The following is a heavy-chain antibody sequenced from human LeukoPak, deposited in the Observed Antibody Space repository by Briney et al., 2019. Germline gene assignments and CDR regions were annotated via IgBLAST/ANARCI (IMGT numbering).Heavy chain of an antibody. Sequence: PSETLSLTCTVSGDSISSGSYYWSWIRQPADKGLEWIGRIYTGGSTDYNPSLRSRVTISVDTSKNHFSLKLSSVTAADTAVYYCAREILYFDYWGQGTLVTVSS. J-gene: IGHJ4*02. CDR3: AREILYFDY. CDR2: IYTGGST. V-gene: IGHV4-61*02. CDR1: GDSISSGSYY. D-gene: IGHD2/OR15-2a*01.